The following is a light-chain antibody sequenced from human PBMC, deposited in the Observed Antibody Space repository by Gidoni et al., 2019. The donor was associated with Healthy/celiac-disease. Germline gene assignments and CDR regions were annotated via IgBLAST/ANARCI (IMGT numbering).Light chain of an antibody. J-gene: IGKJ2*01. CDR3: QQYNNWPPRMYT. Sequence: EIVMTQSPATLSVSPGERATLSCRASQSVSSNLAWYQQKPGQAPRLLIYGASIRATGIPARFSGSGSGTEFPLTISSLQSEDFAVYYCQQYNNWPPRMYTFGQGTKLEIK. CDR1: QSVSSN. V-gene: IGKV3D-15*01. CDR2: GAS.